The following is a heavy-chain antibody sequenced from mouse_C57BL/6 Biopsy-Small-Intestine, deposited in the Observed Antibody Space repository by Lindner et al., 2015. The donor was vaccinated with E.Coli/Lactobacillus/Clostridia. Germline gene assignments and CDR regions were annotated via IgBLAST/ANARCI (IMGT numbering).Heavy chain of an antibody. D-gene: IGHD4-1*01. CDR1: GFSLSNSG. CDR2: IWGDGTT. Sequence: QLQEVLGPGLVAPSQSLSITCTVSGFSLSNSGVNWIRQPPGKGLEWLGVIWGDGTTKYHSTLMSRLSISKDNSKSQVFLKLNSLQTDDTATYYCAKNGTYWGQGTLVTVSA. CDR3: AKNGTY. V-gene: IGHV2-3*01. J-gene: IGHJ3*01.